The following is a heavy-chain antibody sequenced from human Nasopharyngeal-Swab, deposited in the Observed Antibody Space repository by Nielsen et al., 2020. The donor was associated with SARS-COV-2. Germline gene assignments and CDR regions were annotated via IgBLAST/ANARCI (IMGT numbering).Heavy chain of an antibody. CDR3: ARSIAARVYYYYYMDV. Sequence: SVKVSCNASGCTFSSYAISWVRQAPGQGLEWMGGIIPIFGTANYAQKFQGRVTITADESTSTAYMELSSLRSEDTAVYYCARSIAARVYYYYYMDVCGKGTTVTVSS. V-gene: IGHV1-69*13. CDR2: IIPIFGTA. D-gene: IGHD6-6*01. J-gene: IGHJ6*03. CDR1: GCTFSSYA.